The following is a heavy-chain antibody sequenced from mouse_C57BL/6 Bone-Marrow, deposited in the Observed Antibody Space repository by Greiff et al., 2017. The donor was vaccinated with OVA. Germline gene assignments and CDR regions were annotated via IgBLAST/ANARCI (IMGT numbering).Heavy chain of an antibody. Sequence: VQLQQSGAELVRPGASVKLSCTASGFNIKDYYMHWVKQRPEQGLEWIGRLDPEDGDTEYAPKFQGKATMTADTSSNTAYLQLSSLTSEDTAVYYCTFIYYYGHSDYWGQGTTLTVSS. CDR1: GFNIKDYY. CDR2: LDPEDGDT. V-gene: IGHV14-1*01. D-gene: IGHD1-1*01. CDR3: TFIYYYGHSDY. J-gene: IGHJ2*01.